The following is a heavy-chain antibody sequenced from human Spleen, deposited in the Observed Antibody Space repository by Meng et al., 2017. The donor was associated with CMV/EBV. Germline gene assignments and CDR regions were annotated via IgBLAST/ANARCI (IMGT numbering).Heavy chain of an antibody. V-gene: IGHV3-53*01. D-gene: IGHD3-3*01. Sequence: GESLKISCAASGFTVSSNYMTWVRQAPGKGLEWVSVIYSGGTTDYADSVKGRFTIPRDNSKNTLYLQMNSLRAEDTAVYYCARDPTFTIFGVVTPYGMDVWGQGTTVTVSS. CDR1: GFTVSSNY. CDR3: ARDPTFTIFGVVTPYGMDV. J-gene: IGHJ6*02. CDR2: IYSGGTT.